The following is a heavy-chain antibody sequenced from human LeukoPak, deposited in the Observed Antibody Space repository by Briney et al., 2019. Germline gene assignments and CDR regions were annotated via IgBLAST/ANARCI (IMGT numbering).Heavy chain of an antibody. D-gene: IGHD3-10*01. CDR3: ARGWFGELPFDY. CDR2: IFYNGST. J-gene: IGHJ4*02. CDR1: GASLSSGDHY. Sequence: PSETLSLTCTVSGASLSSGDHYWSWIRQPPGKGLEWIGYIFYNGSTHSNPSLKSRFTVSVDTSKNQFSLRLKSVTAADTAVYYCARGWFGELPFDYWGQGTLVTVSS. V-gene: IGHV4-30-4*01.